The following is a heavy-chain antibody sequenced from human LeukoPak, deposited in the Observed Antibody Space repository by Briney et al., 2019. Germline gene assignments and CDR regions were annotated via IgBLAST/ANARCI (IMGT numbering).Heavy chain of an antibody. J-gene: IGHJ4*02. CDR2: INQDGGEK. Sequence: PGGSLRLSCVASGFTFSIHWMSGVRQAPGKGLEWVANINQDGGEKHYVDSMKGRFTISRDNARNSLYLQMNSLRSEDTAVYFCARDGVAPGTYFDRGGQGTLVTVSS. V-gene: IGHV3-7*04. D-gene: IGHD1/OR15-1a*01. CDR1: GFTFSIHW. CDR3: ARDGVAPGTYFDR.